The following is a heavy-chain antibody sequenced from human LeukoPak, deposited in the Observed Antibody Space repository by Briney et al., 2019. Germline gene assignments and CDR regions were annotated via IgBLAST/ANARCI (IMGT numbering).Heavy chain of an antibody. V-gene: IGHV4-34*01. Sequence: SETLSLTCAVYGGSFSGYYWSWIRQPPGKGLELIGVINHSGSTNYNPSLKSRVTISVDTSKNQFSLKLSSVTAADTAVYYCARGAVAGIPHWFDPWGQGTLVTVSS. J-gene: IGHJ5*02. CDR3: ARGAVAGIPHWFDP. CDR1: GGSFSGYY. D-gene: IGHD6-19*01. CDR2: INHSGST.